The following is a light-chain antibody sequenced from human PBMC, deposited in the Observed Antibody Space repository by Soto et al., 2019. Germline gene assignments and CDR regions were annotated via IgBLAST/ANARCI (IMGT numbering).Light chain of an antibody. CDR1: NSDVGGYNY. V-gene: IGLV2-8*01. CDR2: EVN. Sequence: QSALTQPPSASGSPGQSVTISCTGTNSDVGGYNYVSWYQQYPGKAPKLIIYEVNERPSGVPDRFSGSKSGNTASLTISGLQAEDEADYYCSSYTSTSTLVFGGGTKLTVL. CDR3: SSYTSTSTLV. J-gene: IGLJ2*01.